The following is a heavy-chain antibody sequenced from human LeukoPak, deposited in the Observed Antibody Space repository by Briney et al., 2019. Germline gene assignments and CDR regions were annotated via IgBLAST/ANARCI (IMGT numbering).Heavy chain of an antibody. CDR2: ISGRGGRT. V-gene: IGHV3-23*01. CDR3: ANNDYNNPEG. Sequence: GGSLRLSCVASGFTLSNYDMSWVRQAPGKGLAWVSAISGRGGRTYYADSVKGRFTISRDNPKNTLCLQMNSLRAEDTAVYYCANNDYNNPEGWGQGTLVTVSS. D-gene: IGHD4-11*01. J-gene: IGHJ4*02. CDR1: GFTLSNYD.